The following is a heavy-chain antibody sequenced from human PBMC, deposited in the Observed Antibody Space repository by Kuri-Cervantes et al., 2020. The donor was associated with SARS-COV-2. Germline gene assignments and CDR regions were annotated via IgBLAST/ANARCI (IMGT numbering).Heavy chain of an antibody. Sequence: ASVKVSCKASGYTFTSYAMHWVRQAPGQRLEWMGWMNPNSGNTGYAQKFQGRVTMTRNTSISTAYMELSSLRSDDTAVYYCARAGTYYYDSSRHYFDYWGQGTLVTVSS. CDR2: MNPNSGNT. CDR3: ARAGTYYYDSSRHYFDY. D-gene: IGHD3-22*01. J-gene: IGHJ4*02. V-gene: IGHV1-8*02. CDR1: GYTFTSYA.